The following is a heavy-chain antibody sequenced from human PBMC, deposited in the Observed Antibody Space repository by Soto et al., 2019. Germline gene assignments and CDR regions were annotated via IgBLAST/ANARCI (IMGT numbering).Heavy chain of an antibody. J-gene: IGHJ4*02. Sequence: VGSLRLSCAASGFTFSNYGMSWFRQAPGSGLEWVSSISGSGDSTYYADSVKGRFTISRDNSKNTLYLEMNSLRAEDTAVYYCARESIPHLGQRFNGDCYNDIWGQGTLVSVYS. D-gene: IGHD2-21*02. V-gene: IGHV3-23*01. CDR2: ISGSGDST. CDR1: GFTFSNYG. CDR3: ARESIPHLGQRFNGDCYNDI.